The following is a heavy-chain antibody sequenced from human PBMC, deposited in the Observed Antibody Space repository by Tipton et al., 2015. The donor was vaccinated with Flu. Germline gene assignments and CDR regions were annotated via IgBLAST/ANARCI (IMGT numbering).Heavy chain of an antibody. CDR3: ARDQGFGGGMTYDYFAMDV. J-gene: IGHJ6*02. CDR1: GGSISSGGEY. Sequence: TLSLTCSVSGGSISSGGEYWTWIRQHPGKGLDWIASIYYSGGTYYNPSLESRVTMSVDTSKNQFSVSLTSVTAADTAVYYCARDQGFGGGMTYDYFAMDVWGQGTTVTVSS. CDR2: IYYSGGT. D-gene: IGHD3-10*01. V-gene: IGHV4-31*03.